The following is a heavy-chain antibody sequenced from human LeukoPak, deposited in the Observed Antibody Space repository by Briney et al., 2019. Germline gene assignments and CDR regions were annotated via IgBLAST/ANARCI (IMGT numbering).Heavy chain of an antibody. J-gene: IGHJ4*02. D-gene: IGHD3-22*01. V-gene: IGHV3-74*01. CDR1: GFTFDDYA. CDR2: INSDGSST. Sequence: GRSLRLPCAASGFTFDDYAMHWVRQAPGKGLVWVSRINSDGSSTNYADSVKGRFTISRDNAKNTLYLQMNSLRAEDTAVYYCVRDMGYYDKVWGQGTLVAVSS. CDR3: VRDMGYYDKV.